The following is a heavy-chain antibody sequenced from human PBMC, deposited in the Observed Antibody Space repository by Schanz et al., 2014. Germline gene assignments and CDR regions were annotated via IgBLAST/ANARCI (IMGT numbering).Heavy chain of an antibody. CDR1: GFTLSSYG. D-gene: IGHD3-10*01. J-gene: IGHJ4*02. Sequence: QVRLVESGGGVVQPGRSLRLSCAASGFTLSSYGMHWVRQAPGKGLEWVSTIGTSGGTNYAESVKGRFTISRDNSKNTLYLQMNSLRAEDTAVYYCARIGGSVFDYWAQGTLVTVSS. CDR2: IGTSGGT. CDR3: ARIGGSVFDY. V-gene: IGHV3-NL1*01.